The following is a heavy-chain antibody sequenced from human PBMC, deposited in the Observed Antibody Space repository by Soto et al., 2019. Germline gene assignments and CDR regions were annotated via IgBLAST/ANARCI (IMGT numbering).Heavy chain of an antibody. CDR1: GFTFSSYG. CDR2: ISYDGSNK. J-gene: IGHJ2*01. Sequence: PVGSLRLSCAASGFTFSSYGMHWVRQAPGKGLEWVAVISYDGSNKYYADSVKGRFTISRDNSKNTLYLQMNSLRAEDTAVYYCAKSPHILTGYYRGWYFDLWGRGTLVTVSS. V-gene: IGHV3-30*18. CDR3: AKSPHILTGYYRGWYFDL. D-gene: IGHD3-9*01.